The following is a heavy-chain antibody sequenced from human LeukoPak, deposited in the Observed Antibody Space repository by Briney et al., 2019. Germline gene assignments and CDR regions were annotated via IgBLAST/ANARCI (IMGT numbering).Heavy chain of an antibody. CDR1: GGTFSSYA. D-gene: IGHD4-23*01. V-gene: IGHV1-69*13. Sequence: SVKVSCKASGGTFSSYAISWVRQAPGQGLEWMGGIIPIFGTANCAQKFQGRVTITADESTSTAYMELSSLRSEDTAVYYCARESLTTVVTSDYWGQGTLVTVSS. CDR2: IIPIFGTA. CDR3: ARESLTTVVTSDY. J-gene: IGHJ4*02.